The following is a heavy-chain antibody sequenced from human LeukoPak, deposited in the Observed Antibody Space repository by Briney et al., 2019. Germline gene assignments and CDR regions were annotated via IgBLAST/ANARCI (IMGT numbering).Heavy chain of an antibody. CDR3: ARVGTYPDW. Sequence: PGGSLRLSCAASGFTFSSYAMSWVRQAPGKGLEWVSAISGSGGSTYYADSVKGRFTISRDNAKNSLYLQMNSLRDEDTAVYYCARVGTYPDWWGQGTLVTVSS. D-gene: IGHD1-26*01. V-gene: IGHV3-23*01. CDR1: GFTFSSYA. J-gene: IGHJ4*02. CDR2: ISGSGGST.